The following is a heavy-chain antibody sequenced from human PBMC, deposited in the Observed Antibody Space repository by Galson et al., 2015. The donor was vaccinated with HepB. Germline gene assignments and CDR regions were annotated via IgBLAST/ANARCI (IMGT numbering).Heavy chain of an antibody. CDR3: AREGETTVTTLDY. J-gene: IGHJ4*02. D-gene: IGHD4-17*01. CDR2: INAGNGNT. CDR1: GYTFTSYA. V-gene: IGHV1-3*01. Sequence: SVKVSCKASGYTFTSYAMHWVRQAPGQRLEWMGWINAGNGNTNYSQKFQGRVTITRDTSASTAYMELSSLRSEDTAVYYCAREGETTVTTLDYWGQGTLVTVSS.